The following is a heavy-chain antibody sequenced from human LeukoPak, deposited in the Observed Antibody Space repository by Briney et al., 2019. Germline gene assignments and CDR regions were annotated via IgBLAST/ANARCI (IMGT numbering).Heavy chain of an antibody. V-gene: IGHV1-2*02. Sequence: ASVKVSCKASGYTFTSYDINWVRQAPGQGLEWMGWINPNSGGTNYAQKFQGRVTMTRDTSTSTAYMELSRLRPDDTAVYYCARSRVAENCFDPWGQGTLVTVSS. J-gene: IGHJ5*02. CDR2: INPNSGGT. CDR1: GYTFTSYD. CDR3: ARSRVAENCFDP. D-gene: IGHD6-19*01.